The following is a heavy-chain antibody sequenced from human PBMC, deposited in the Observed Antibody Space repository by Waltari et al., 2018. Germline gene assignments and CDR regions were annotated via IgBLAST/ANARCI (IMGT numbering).Heavy chain of an antibody. CDR1: GYTFMDYF. J-gene: IGHJ4*02. Sequence: EVELVQSGAEVKKPGATVKISCKASGYTFMDYFMHWVQQAPGKGLEWMGRIAPEDGETVYSGKFQGRVTITADTSTDTAYMELSSLTSGDTAVYYCAPLPGGSGQTFDYWGQGTLVTVSS. CDR2: IAPEDGET. CDR3: APLPGGSGQTFDY. D-gene: IGHD3-10*01. V-gene: IGHV1-69-2*01.